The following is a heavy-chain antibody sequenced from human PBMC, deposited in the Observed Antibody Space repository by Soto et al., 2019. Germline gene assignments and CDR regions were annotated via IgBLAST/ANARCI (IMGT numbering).Heavy chain of an antibody. CDR3: ARDLSPDIVVVPAAPSDYYYYYMDV. V-gene: IGHV1-18*01. D-gene: IGHD2-2*01. Sequence: NGYWKSAGYTISSYVVSWLIHAKRQGLEWMGWISAYNGNTNYAQKLQGRVTMTTDTSTSTAYMELRSLRSDDTAVYYCARDLSPDIVVVPAAPSDYYYYYMDVWGKGTTVTVSS. J-gene: IGHJ6*03. CDR2: ISAYNGNT. CDR1: GYTISSYV.